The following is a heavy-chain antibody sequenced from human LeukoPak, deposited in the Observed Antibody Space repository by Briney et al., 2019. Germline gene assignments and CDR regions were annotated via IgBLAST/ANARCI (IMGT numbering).Heavy chain of an antibody. CDR2: ISASSRDI. CDR3: ARDGGRWLQSYYFDS. D-gene: IGHD5-24*01. Sequence: GGSLRLSCAASGFVFGNYSMNWVRLVPGKGLEWISYISASSRDIYYADFVKGRFTISRGRNSLFLQMNSLRAGDTATYYCARDGGRWLQSYYFDSWGQGTLVTVST. CDR1: GFVFGNYS. V-gene: IGHV3-21*06. J-gene: IGHJ4*02.